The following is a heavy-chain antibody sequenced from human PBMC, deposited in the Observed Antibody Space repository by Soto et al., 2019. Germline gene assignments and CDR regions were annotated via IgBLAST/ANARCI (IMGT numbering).Heavy chain of an antibody. J-gene: IGHJ3*02. CDR3: ARDATFGTKGGSFDI. D-gene: IGHD3-16*01. Sequence: QVQLVESGGGVVQPGRSLRLSCAASGFTFRIYRMHWVRQSPGKGLEGVAVMWYDGTNKYYGESVKGRFTISRDNSEKTLYLQMNSLRVEDTAVYYCARDATFGTKGGSFDIWGHGTLVTVSS. CDR2: MWYDGTNK. V-gene: IGHV3-33*01. CDR1: GFTFRIYR.